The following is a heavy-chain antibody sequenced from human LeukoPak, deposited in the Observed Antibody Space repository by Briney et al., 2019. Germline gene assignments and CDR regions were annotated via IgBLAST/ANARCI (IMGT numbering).Heavy chain of an antibody. J-gene: IGHJ4*02. CDR2: ISSSSSYI. V-gene: IGHV3-21*01. CDR3: ARDLVATRLPRVIGPGY. D-gene: IGHD3-16*02. CDR1: GFTFSSYS. Sequence: GGSLRLSXAASGFTFSSYSMNWGRQAPGKGLEWVSSISSSSSYIYYADSVKGRFTISRDNAKNSLYLQMNSLRAEDTAVYYCARDLVATRLPRVIGPGYWGQGTLVTVSS.